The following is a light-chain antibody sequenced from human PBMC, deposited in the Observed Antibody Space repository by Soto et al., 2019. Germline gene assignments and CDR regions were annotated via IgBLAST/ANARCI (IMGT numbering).Light chain of an antibody. Sequence: QSALTQPRSVSESPGQSGTISCTGTSSDVGGYNSVSWYQQRPGKAPKVMIYDVTKRPSGVPDRFSGSKSGNTASLTISGLQAEDEADYYCCSYAGSYIYVFATGTKVTVL. CDR1: SSDVGGYNS. CDR3: CSYAGSYIYV. CDR2: DVT. J-gene: IGLJ1*01. V-gene: IGLV2-11*01.